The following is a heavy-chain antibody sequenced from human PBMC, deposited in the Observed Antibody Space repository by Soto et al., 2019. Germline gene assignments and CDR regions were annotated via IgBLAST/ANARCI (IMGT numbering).Heavy chain of an antibody. CDR3: ARGWFGPDV. V-gene: IGHV3-74*01. Sequence: EVQLVESGGGLVQPGGSLRLSCAASEFTFSGRSVHWVRQAPGKGLVWVSGIDKVGTDSTYADSVKGRFTSSRDNAKNSVYLQMNSLKVEDTAVYYCARGWFGPDVWGKGTTVTVSS. J-gene: IGHJ6*03. CDR1: EFTFSGRS. CDR2: IDKVGTDS. D-gene: IGHD3-10*01.